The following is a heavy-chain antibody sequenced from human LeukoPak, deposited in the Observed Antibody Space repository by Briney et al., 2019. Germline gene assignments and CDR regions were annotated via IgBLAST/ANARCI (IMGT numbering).Heavy chain of an antibody. Sequence: GGSLRLSCAASGFTFSSHWMSWVRQAPGKGLEWVANIKQDGSEKYYVGSVKGRFTISRDNAKNSLYLQMNSLRAEDTAVYYCARTYYYDSSGPRAFDIWGQGTMVTVSS. J-gene: IGHJ3*02. CDR2: IKQDGSEK. D-gene: IGHD3-22*01. V-gene: IGHV3-7*01. CDR1: GFTFSSHW. CDR3: ARTYYYDSSGPRAFDI.